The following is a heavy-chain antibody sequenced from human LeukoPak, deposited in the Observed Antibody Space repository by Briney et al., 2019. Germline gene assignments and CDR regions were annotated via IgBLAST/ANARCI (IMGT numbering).Heavy chain of an antibody. CDR3: ASILLWYVYDY. V-gene: IGHV3-30*04. D-gene: IGHD3-10*01. CDR2: ILYDGSNK. J-gene: IGHJ4*02. CDR1: GFTFSSFA. Sequence: GGSLRLSCAASGFTFSSFAMHWVRQAPGKGLEWVALILYDGSNKYYAGSVKGRFSISRDNSKNTLYLQMNSLRAEDTAVYYCASILLWYVYDYWGQGTLVTVSS.